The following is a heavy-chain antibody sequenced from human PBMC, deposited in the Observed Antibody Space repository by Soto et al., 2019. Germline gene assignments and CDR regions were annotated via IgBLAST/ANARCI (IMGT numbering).Heavy chain of an antibody. CDR3: VRDLGKVNPLSGSYNGLDV. V-gene: IGHV4-31*03. CDR1: GGSINSRGYY. Sequence: HVQLQESGPGLVTPSQTLSLTCTVSGGSINSRGYYWGWIRQDPGKGLEWIGYIYYSGSTYYNPSLRSRVSMSVDTSKNQFSLRLRSVTAADTAVYYCVRDLGKVNPLSGSYNGLDVWGQGATVTVSS. D-gene: IGHD3-10*01. CDR2: IYYSGST. J-gene: IGHJ6*02.